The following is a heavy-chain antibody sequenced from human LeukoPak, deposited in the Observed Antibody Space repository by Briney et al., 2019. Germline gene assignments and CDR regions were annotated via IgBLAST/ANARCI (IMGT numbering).Heavy chain of an antibody. CDR1: GFTFSSFG. V-gene: IGHV3-30*18. CDR3: AKSHPPTVTTEEGEYLQH. D-gene: IGHD4-17*01. Sequence: PGGSLRLSCAASGFTFSSFGMHWVRQAPGQGLEWVAVISFDGSNQYYADSAKGRFTIYRDNFKNTVYLQMNSLRAEETAVYYCAKSHPPTVTTEEGEYLQHWGQGTLVTVSS. CDR2: ISFDGSNQ. J-gene: IGHJ1*01.